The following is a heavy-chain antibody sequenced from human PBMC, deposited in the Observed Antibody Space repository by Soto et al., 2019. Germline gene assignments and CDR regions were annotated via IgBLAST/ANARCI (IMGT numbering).Heavy chain of an antibody. J-gene: IGHJ4*02. CDR2: ISGSGGST. CDR3: AKDWDYGSGSYPPADY. Sequence: GGSLRLSCAASGFTFSSYAMSWVRQAPGKGLEWVSAISGSGGSTYYADSVKGRFTISRDNSKNTLYLQMNSLRAEDTAVYYCAKDWDYGSGSYPPADYRGQGTPVTVSS. D-gene: IGHD3-10*01. CDR1: GFTFSSYA. V-gene: IGHV3-23*01.